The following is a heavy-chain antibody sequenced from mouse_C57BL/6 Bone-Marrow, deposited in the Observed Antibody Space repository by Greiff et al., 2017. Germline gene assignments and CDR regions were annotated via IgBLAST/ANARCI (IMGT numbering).Heavy chain of an antibody. CDR3: IYYGSSSSYWYFDV. Sequence: QVQLQQSGAELVRPGASVTLSCKASGYTFTDYEMHWVKQTPVHGLEWIGAIDPETGGTAYNQKFKGKAILTADKSSSTAYMELRSLTSEDSAVYYCIYYGSSSSYWYFDVWGTGTTVTVSS. J-gene: IGHJ1*03. CDR1: GYTFTDYE. D-gene: IGHD1-1*01. V-gene: IGHV1-15*01. CDR2: IDPETGGT.